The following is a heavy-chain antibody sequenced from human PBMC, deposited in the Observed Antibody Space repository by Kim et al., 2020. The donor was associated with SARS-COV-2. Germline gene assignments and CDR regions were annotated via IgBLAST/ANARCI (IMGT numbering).Heavy chain of an antibody. J-gene: IGHJ6*02. CDR3: AGMTTSCYDGPLCLGMDV. D-gene: IGHD2-2*01. Sequence: SVKVSCKASGGTFSSYAISWVRQAPGQGLEWMGGIIPIFGTANYAQKFQGRVTITADESTSTAYMELSSLRSEDTAVYYCAGMTTSCYDGPLCLGMDVWGQGTTVTVSS. CDR2: IIPIFGTA. V-gene: IGHV1-69*13. CDR1: GGTFSSYA.